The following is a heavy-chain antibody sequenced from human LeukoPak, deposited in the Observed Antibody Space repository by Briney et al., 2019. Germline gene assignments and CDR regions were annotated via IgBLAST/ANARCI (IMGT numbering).Heavy chain of an antibody. Sequence: GGSLRLSCAASGYTFRDHGVAWVRQGPGRELEWLASVKGAGIGTYYAPNVKGRFIISRDNFKNPAYLEMNTVGAEDTTMYYCTKGSVCFACYFDYWGQGQLVTLSS. CDR1: GYTFRDHG. D-gene: IGHD6-25*01. V-gene: IGHV3-23*01. J-gene: IGHJ4*02. CDR2: VKGAGIGT. CDR3: TKGSVCFACYFDY.